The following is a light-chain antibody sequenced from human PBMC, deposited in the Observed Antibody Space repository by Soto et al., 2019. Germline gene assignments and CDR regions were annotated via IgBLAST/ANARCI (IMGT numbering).Light chain of an antibody. CDR3: QQRKNWPPT. CDR1: QSLRHY. CDR2: DAS. V-gene: IGKV3-11*01. J-gene: IGKJ1*01. Sequence: EIVLTQSPATLSLSPGERATLSCRASQSLRHYLVWYQQKPGQAPRLLIYDASKRATGIPARFSASGSGTDFTLTISSLEPEDFAVYYCQQRKNWPPTFAQGTKV.